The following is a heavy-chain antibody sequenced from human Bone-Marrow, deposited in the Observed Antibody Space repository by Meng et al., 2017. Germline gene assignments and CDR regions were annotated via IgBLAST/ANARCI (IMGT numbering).Heavy chain of an antibody. J-gene: IGHJ6*02. Sequence: GESLKISCAASGFNFDDYAMHWVRQAPGKGLEWVSLISWDGGSTYYADSVKGRFTISRDNSKNSLYLQMNSLRAEDTALYYCAKDMSWRIQIDYYYYGMDVWGQGTTVTVSS. CDR3: AKDMSWRIQIDYYYYGMDV. CDR1: GFNFDDYA. D-gene: IGHD5-18*01. V-gene: IGHV3-43D*03. CDR2: ISWDGGST.